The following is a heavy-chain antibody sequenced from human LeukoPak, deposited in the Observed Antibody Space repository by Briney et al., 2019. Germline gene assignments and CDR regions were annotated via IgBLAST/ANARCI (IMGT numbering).Heavy chain of an antibody. CDR3: ARDSVPRAAAGSYYYYGMDV. J-gene: IGHJ6*02. D-gene: IGHD6-13*01. CDR1: GFTFSDYY. CDR2: ISSSGSTI. V-gene: IGHV3-11*01. Sequence: GGSLRLSCAASGFTFSDYYMSWIRQAPGKGLEWVSYISSSGSTIYYADSVKGRFTISRDNAKNSLYLQMNSLRAEDTAVYYCARDSVPRAAAGSYYYYGMDVWGQGTTVTVSS.